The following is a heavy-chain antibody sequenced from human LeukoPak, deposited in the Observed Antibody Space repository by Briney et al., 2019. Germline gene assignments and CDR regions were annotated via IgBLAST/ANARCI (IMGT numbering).Heavy chain of an antibody. CDR2: ISSSSSTI. D-gene: IGHD6-25*01. J-gene: IGHJ3*02. CDR3: ANSGGLFDAFDI. Sequence: GGSLRLSCAASGFTFSSYSMNWVRQAPGKGLEWVPYISSSSSTIYYADSVKGRFTISRDDAKNSLYLQMNSLRAEDTAVYYCANSGGLFDAFDIWGQGTMVTVSS. V-gene: IGHV3-48*04. CDR1: GFTFSSYS.